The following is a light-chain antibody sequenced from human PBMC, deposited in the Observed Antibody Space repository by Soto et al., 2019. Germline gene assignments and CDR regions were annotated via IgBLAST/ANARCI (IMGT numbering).Light chain of an antibody. CDR3: NSYTRSSALV. CDR2: EVN. CDR1: SSDVGGYNY. Sequence: QSALTQPASLSGSPGQSSTISCTGTSSDVGGYNYVSWYQQHPGKAPRLRIYEVNNRPSGISNRFSGSKSGNTASLTISGLEPEDEADYYCNSYTRSSALVFGGGTKLTVL. J-gene: IGLJ3*02. V-gene: IGLV2-14*01.